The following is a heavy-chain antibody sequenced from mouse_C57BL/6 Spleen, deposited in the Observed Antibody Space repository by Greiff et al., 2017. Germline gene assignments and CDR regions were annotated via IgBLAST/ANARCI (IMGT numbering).Heavy chain of an antibody. CDR3: SHCGCDRYFDY. V-gene: IGHV14-1*01. CDR1: GFNIKDYY. J-gene: IGHJ2*01. D-gene: IGHD2-2*01. CDR2: IDPEDGDT. Sequence: EVQLQQSGAELVRPGASVKLSCTASGFNIKDYYMHWVKQRPEQGLEWIGRIDPEDGDTEYAPKFQGKATMTADTSSNTAYLQLSSLTSEDTADYYCSHCGCDRYFDYWGQGTTLTVSS.